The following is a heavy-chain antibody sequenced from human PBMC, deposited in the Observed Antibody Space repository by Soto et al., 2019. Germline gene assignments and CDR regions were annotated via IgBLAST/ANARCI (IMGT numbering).Heavy chain of an antibody. CDR3: ARLRVGYYYDSSGNNWFDP. V-gene: IGHV5-10-1*01. J-gene: IGHJ5*02. CDR2: IDPSDSYT. CDR1: GYSFTSYW. D-gene: IGHD3-22*01. Sequence: GESLKISCKGPGYSFTSYWISWVRQMPGKGLEWMGRIDPSDSYTNYSPSFQGHVTISADKSISTAYLQWSSLKASDTAMYYCARLRVGYYYDSSGNNWFDPWGQGTLVTVSS.